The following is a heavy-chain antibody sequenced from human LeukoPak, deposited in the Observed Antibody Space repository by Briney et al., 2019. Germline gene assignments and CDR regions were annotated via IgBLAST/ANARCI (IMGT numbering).Heavy chain of an antibody. CDR2: INPNSAGT. CDR3: ARAHAIGYEGTTWASDY. Sequence: ASVKVSCKASGYTFTGYYMHWVRQAPGQGLEWMGWINPNSAGTNYAQEFQGRVTMARDTSISTAYMELSRLRFDDTAVFYCARAHAIGYEGTTWASDYWGQGTLVTVSS. V-gene: IGHV1-2*02. J-gene: IGHJ4*02. CDR1: GYTFTGYY. D-gene: IGHD1-7*01.